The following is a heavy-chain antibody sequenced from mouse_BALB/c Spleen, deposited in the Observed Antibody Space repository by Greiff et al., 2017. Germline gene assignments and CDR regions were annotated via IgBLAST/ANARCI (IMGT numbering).Heavy chain of an antibody. J-gene: IGHJ2*01. CDR1: GFTFSSYA. CDR2: ISSGGSYT. V-gene: IGHV5-9-4*01. D-gene: IGHD4-1*01. Sequence: EVMLVESGGGLVKPGGSLKLSCAASGFTFSSYAMSWVRQSPEKRLEWVAEISSGGSYTYYPDTVTGRFTISRDNAKNTLYLEMSSLRSEDTAMYYCARDWDGYYFDYWGQGTTLTVSS. CDR3: ARDWDGYYFDY.